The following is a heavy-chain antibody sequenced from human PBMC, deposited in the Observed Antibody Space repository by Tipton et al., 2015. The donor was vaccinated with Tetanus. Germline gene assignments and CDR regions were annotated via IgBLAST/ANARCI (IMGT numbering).Heavy chain of an antibody. CDR2: SWYDGTDT. Sequence: SLRLSCAASDFIFSSYGIHWVRQAPGKGLEWVAVSWYDGTDTYYADSVKGRFTLSRDNSKNTLYLQMNSLRAEDTAVYYCARGADCSGGSCFSGDFDNWGQGAQVAVSS. CDR1: DFIFSSYG. D-gene: IGHD2-15*01. CDR3: ARGADCSGGSCFSGDFDN. J-gene: IGHJ4*02. V-gene: IGHV3-33*01.